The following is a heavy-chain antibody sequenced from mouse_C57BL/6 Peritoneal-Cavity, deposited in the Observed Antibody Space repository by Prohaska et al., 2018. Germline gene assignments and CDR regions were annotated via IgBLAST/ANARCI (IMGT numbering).Heavy chain of an antibody. CDR2: IYPESGET. Sequence: QIQLQQSGAELASPGASVTLSCKASGYTFTDHIMNWVKKRPRQGLEWIGRIYPESGETNYNQKFMGKDTFSVHRSARPIYIAFPTLTSDDLAVYYCGRGEWLGYWGQGTTLTV. V-gene: IGHV1-11*01. D-gene: IGHD1-3*01. J-gene: IGHJ2*01. CDR1: GYTFTDHI. CDR3: GRGEWLGY.